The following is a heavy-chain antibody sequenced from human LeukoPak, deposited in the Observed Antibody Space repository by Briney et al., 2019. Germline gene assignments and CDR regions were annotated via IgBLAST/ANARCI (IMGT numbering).Heavy chain of an antibody. Sequence: GGSLRLSCAASGFTFSSYAMSWVRQAPGKGLEWVSAISGSGGSTYYADSVKGRFTISRDNSKNSLYLQMNSLRAEDTAVYYCARDREAAAGPADFDYWGQGTLVTVSS. CDR1: GFTFSSYA. J-gene: IGHJ4*02. V-gene: IGHV3-23*01. CDR3: ARDREAAAGPADFDY. CDR2: ISGSGGST. D-gene: IGHD6-13*01.